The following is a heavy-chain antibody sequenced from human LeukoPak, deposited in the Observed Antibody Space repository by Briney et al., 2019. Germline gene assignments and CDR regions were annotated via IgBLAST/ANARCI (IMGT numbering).Heavy chain of an antibody. Sequence: GGSLRLSCAASGFSFSNAWMSWVSQAPGKGPEWVGRIKSKTDGGTTDYAAPVKGRFTISRDDSENTLYLQMNSLKTEDTAVYYCATNSYGSFGNRGQGTLVAVSS. CDR3: ATNSYGSFGN. V-gene: IGHV3-15*01. CDR1: GFSFSNAW. CDR2: IKSKTDGGTT. J-gene: IGHJ4*02. D-gene: IGHD3-10*01.